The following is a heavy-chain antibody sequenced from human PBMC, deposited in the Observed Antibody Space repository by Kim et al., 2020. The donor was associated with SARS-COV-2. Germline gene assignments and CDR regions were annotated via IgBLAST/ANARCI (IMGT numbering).Heavy chain of an antibody. CDR1: GGTFSSYA. CDR2: IIPIFGTA. V-gene: IGHV1-69*13. Sequence: SVKVSCKASGGTFSSYAISWVRQAPGQGLEWMGGIIPIFGTANYAQKFQGRVTITADESTSTAYMELSSLRSEDTAVYYCARGNPSSVDYGDYEGYGMDVWGQGTTVTVSS. CDR3: ARGNPSSVDYGDYEGYGMDV. D-gene: IGHD4-17*01. J-gene: IGHJ6*02.